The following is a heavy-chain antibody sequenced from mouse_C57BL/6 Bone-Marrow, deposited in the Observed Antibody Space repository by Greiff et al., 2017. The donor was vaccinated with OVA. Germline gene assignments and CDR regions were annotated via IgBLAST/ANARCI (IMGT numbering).Heavy chain of an antibody. CDR1: GYTFTSYW. D-gene: IGHD1-1*01. CDR3: ARWYYGSSYDWYFDV. CDR2: IHPNSGST. Sequence: QVHVKQSGAELVKPGASVKLSCKASGYTFTSYWMHWVKQRPGQGLEWIGMIHPNSGSTNYNEKFKSKATLTVDKSSSTAYMQLSSLTSEDAAVYYCARWYYGSSYDWYFDVWGTGTTVTVSS. V-gene: IGHV1-64*01. J-gene: IGHJ1*03.